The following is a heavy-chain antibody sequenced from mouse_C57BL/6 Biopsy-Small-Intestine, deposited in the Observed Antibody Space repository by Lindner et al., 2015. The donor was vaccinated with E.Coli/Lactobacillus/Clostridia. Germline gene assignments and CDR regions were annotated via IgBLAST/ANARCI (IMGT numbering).Heavy chain of an antibody. CDR2: IFPRSGNP. CDR1: GYSFIDYG. V-gene: IGHV1-81*01. D-gene: IGHD3-2*02. CDR3: ARRDSSGSLSY. J-gene: IGHJ3*01. Sequence: VQLRESGSELARPGASVKLSCKASGYSFIDYGITWVKQRSGQGLEWIGEIFPRSGNPYYNEKFKDKATLTADKSSSTAYMEFRSLTSEDSAVYFCARRDSSGSLSYWSQGTLVTASA.